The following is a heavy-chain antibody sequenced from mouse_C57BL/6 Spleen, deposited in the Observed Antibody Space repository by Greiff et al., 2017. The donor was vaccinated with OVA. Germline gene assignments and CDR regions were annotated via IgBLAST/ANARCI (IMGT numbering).Heavy chain of an antibody. J-gene: IGHJ4*01. D-gene: IGHD2-4*01. CDR3: ARWDDYDSGAMDY. V-gene: IGHV1-55*01. Sequence: QVQLQQPGAELVKPGASVKMSCKASGYTFTSYWITWVKQRPGQGLEWIGDIYPGRGSTNYNEKFKSKATLTVDTSSSTAYMQLSSLTSEDSAVYYCARWDDYDSGAMDYWGQGTSVTVSS. CDR1: GYTFTSYW. CDR2: IYPGRGST.